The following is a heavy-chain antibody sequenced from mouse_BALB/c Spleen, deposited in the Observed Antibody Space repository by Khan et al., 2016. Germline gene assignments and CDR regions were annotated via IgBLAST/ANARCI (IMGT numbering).Heavy chain of an antibody. J-gene: IGHJ4*01. CDR1: GYSITSGYS. V-gene: IGHV3-1*02. CDR3: TRSHGYYAMDY. CDR2: IHYSGGT. Sequence: EVKLEESGPDLVKPSQSLSLTCTVTGYSITSGYSWHWIRQFPGNKLEWMGYIHYSGGTKYIPSLKSRISITRDTSKNQFFLQLNSVTPDDTATYYCTRSHGYYAMDYWGQGTSVTVSS.